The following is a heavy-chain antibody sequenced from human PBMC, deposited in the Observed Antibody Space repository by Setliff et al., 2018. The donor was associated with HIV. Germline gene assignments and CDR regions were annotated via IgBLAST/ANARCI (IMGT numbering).Heavy chain of an antibody. CDR1: GFTFSDPA. J-gene: IGHJ4*02. V-gene: IGHV3-23*01. CDR3: AKDWRRPFVVLP. D-gene: IGHD2-2*01. CDR2: ISSSGDKT. Sequence: GVLRLSCAASGFTFSDPAMSWVRQAPGEGLEWVSAISSSGDKTYYADSVKGRFAISRDNAKNMLYLQMSSLRAEDTALYYCAKDWRRPFVVLPWGQGIQVTVSS.